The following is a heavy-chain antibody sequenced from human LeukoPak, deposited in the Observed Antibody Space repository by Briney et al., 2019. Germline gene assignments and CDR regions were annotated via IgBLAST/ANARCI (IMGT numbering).Heavy chain of an antibody. CDR2: IYTSGST. J-gene: IGHJ5*02. Sequence: SETLSLTCTVSGGSISSYYWSWIRQPPGKGLEWIGYIYTSGSTNYNPSLKSRVTISVDTSKNQFSLKLSSVTAADTAVYYCARLPLNWGYDPWGQGTLVTVSS. CDR3: ARLPLNWGYDP. V-gene: IGHV4-4*09. D-gene: IGHD7-27*01. CDR1: GGSISSYY.